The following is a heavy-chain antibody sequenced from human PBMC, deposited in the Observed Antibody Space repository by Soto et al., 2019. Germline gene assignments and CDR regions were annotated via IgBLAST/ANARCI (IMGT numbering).Heavy chain of an antibody. CDR1: GGSFSGYY. V-gene: IGHV4-34*01. J-gene: IGHJ5*02. Sequence: SETLSLTCAVYGGSFSGYYWSWIRQPPGKGLEWIGEINHSGSTYYNPSLKSRVTISVDTSKNQFSLKLSSVTAADTAVYYCARQDVAAAGTFLDPWGQGTLVTVSS. CDR3: ARQDVAAAGTFLDP. CDR2: INHSGST. D-gene: IGHD6-13*01.